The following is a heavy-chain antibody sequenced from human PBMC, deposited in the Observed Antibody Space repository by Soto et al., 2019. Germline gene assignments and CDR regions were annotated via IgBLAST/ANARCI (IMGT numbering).Heavy chain of an antibody. CDR1: GFTFSSYA. V-gene: IGHV3-23*01. Sequence: GGSLRLSCAASGFTFSSYAMSWVRQAPGKGLEWVPAISGSGGSTYYADSVKGRFTISRDNSKNTLYLQMNSLRAEDTAVYYCAKDSFQYSGSYYDSFSIDYWGQGTLVTVSS. CDR3: AKDSFQYSGSYYDSFSIDY. J-gene: IGHJ4*02. D-gene: IGHD1-26*01. CDR2: ISGSGGST.